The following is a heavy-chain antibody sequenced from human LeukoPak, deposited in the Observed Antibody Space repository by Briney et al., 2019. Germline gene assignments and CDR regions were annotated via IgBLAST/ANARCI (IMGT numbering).Heavy chain of an antibody. CDR2: ISTGSDLK. V-gene: IGHV3-48*04. CDR1: GFPFSHYS. Sequence: RSGGSLRLSCVASGFPFSHYSMNWVRQAPGKGLEFPAYISTGSDLKSYAGSVKGRFTINRDNVMNSLSLQMNSLRVDDTAVYYCVRDLNWNFDYWGQGTLVTVSS. J-gene: IGHJ4*02. CDR3: VRDLNWNFDY. D-gene: IGHD1-20*01.